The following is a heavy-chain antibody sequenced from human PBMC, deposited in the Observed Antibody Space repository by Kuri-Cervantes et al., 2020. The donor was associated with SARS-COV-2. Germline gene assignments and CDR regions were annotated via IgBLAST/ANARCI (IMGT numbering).Heavy chain of an antibody. V-gene: IGHV3-21*05. J-gene: IGHJ4*02. Sequence: GGSLRLSCAASGFTFSSYWMNWVRQAPGKGLEWVSYISSSSSYTNYADSVKGRFTISRDNAKNSLYLQMNSLRAEDTAVYYCARDLYYYDSSGYYDYWGQGTLVTVSS. CDR1: GFTFSSYW. CDR2: ISSSSSYT. CDR3: ARDLYYYDSSGYYDY. D-gene: IGHD3-22*01.